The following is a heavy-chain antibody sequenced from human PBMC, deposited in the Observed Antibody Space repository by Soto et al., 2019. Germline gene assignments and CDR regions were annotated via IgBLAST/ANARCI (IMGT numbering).Heavy chain of an antibody. V-gene: IGHV3-30-3*01. Sequence: GGSLRLSCAASGFTFSSYAMHWVRQAPGQGLERVAVISYDGSNKYYADSVKGRFTISRDNSKNTLYLQMNSLRAENTAVYYCAREGGGYCSGGSCYLTGDAFDIWGQGTMVTVSS. J-gene: IGHJ3*02. CDR3: AREGGGYCSGGSCYLTGDAFDI. CDR1: GFTFSSYA. D-gene: IGHD2-15*01. CDR2: ISYDGSNK.